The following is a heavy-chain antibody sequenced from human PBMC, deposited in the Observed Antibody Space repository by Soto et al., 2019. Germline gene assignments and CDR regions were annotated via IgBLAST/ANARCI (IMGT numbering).Heavy chain of an antibody. CDR2: ITPTSRAI. V-gene: IGHV3-48*02. D-gene: IGHD2-8*01. Sequence: EVQLLESGGGLVQPGGSLRLSCEASGFPFSLYSMNWVRQAPGKGLEWIAYITPTSRAINYADSVRGRFTISRDGARVFLHMYSLGDEDTAVYYCARDGKGAAYTNGPYYFDYWGQGALVTVSS. J-gene: IGHJ4*02. CDR1: GFPFSLYS. CDR3: ARDGKGAAYTNGPYYFDY.